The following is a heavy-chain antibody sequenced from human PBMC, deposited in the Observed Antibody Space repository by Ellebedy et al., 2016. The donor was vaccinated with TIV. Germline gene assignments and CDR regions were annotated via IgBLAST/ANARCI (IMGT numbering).Heavy chain of an antibody. CDR2: ISSSGVST. V-gene: IGHV3-23*01. D-gene: IGHD3-22*01. CDR1: GFTFRNFA. J-gene: IGHJ4*02. CDR3: AKRDSSGYYYGRFDY. Sequence: GGSLRLSCAASGFTFRNFAMTWVRQAPGKGLEWVSSISSSGVSTDYADSVRGRVTISRDNSKNPLYLQMNSLRADDSAVYYCAKRDSSGYYYGRFDYWGQGTLVTVSS.